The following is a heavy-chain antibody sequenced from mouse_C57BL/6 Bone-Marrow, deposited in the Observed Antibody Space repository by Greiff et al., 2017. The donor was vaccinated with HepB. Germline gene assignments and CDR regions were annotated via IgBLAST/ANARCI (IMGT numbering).Heavy chain of an antibody. CDR2: IDPSDSET. CDR3: ARGAY. Sequence: QVQLQQPGAELVRPGSSVKLSCKASGYTFTSYWMHWVKQRPIQGLEWIGNIDPSDSETYYNQKFKDKATLTVDKSSSTAYMQLSSLTSEDSAVYYCARGAYWGQGTRVTVSA. V-gene: IGHV1-52*01. J-gene: IGHJ3*01. CDR1: GYTFTSYW.